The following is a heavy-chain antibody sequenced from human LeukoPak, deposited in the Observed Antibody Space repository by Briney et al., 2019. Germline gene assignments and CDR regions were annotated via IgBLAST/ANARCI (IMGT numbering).Heavy chain of an antibody. Sequence: PSETLSLTCTVSGGSISSSSYYWGWIRQPPGKGLEWIGSIYYSGSTYYNPSLKRRVTISVDTSKNQFSLKLSSVTAADTAVYYCARRDGNHYYDFWSGYYPVFDYWGQGTLVTVSS. CDR3: ARRDGNHYYDFWSGYYPVFDY. V-gene: IGHV4-39*01. CDR2: IYYSGST. J-gene: IGHJ4*02. CDR1: GGSISSSSYY. D-gene: IGHD3-3*01.